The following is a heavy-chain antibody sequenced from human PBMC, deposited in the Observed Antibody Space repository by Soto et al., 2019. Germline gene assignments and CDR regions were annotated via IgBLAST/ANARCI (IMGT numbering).Heavy chain of an antibody. CDR1: DGSISSSGCY. J-gene: IGHJ5*02. V-gene: IGHV4-39*01. Sequence: SETKCVTCTVADGSISSSGCYWGWLHQTPGKGLEFIGSMYYSGSTYYNPSLKSRLTISVDTSKNQFTLKLISVTAADTAVYYCAVVDSTGNWFDPWGEGALVTVSS. CDR2: MYYSGST. D-gene: IGHD6-25*01. CDR3: AVVDSTGNWFDP.